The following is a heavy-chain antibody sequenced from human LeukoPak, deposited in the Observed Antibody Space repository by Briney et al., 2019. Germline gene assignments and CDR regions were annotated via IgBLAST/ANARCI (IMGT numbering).Heavy chain of an antibody. CDR1: GGSFSGYY. D-gene: IGHD4-23*01. J-gene: IGHJ3*02. CDR3: ARSRLARLYGGNRRGAFDI. CDR2: INHSGST. V-gene: IGHV4-34*01. Sequence: SETLSLTCAVYGGSFSGYYWSWIRQPPGKGLEWIGEINHSGSTNYNPSLKSRVTISVDTSKNQFSLKLSSVTAADTAVYYCARSRLARLYGGNRRGAFDIWGQGTMVTVSS.